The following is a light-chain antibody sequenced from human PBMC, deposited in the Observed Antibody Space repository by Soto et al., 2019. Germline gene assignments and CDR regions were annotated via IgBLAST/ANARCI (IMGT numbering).Light chain of an antibody. V-gene: IGKV3-20*01. CDR1: QSVSSRY. CDR3: QQYNNWPPDT. J-gene: IGKJ2*01. CDR2: GAS. Sequence: EIVLTQSPGTLSLSPGERATLSCRASQSVSSRYLAWYQQKPGQAPRLLIYGASSRATGIPDRFRGSGSGTEFTLTITSLQSEDFAVYFCQQYNNWPPDTFGQGTKVDIK.